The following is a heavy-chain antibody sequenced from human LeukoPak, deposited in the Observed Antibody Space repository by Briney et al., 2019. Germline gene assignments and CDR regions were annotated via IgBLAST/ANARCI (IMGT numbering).Heavy chain of an antibody. CDR2: ISYDGSNK. CDR1: GFTFSSYA. V-gene: IGHV3-30-3*01. D-gene: IGHD6-6*01. J-gene: IGHJ4*02. Sequence: QPGRSLRLSCAAPGFTFSSYAMHWVRQAPGKGLEWVAVISYDGSNKYYADSVKGRFTISRDNSKNTLYLQMNSLRAEDTAVYYCARVDTGNIAARPDYWGQGTLVTVSS. CDR3: ARVDTGNIAARPDY.